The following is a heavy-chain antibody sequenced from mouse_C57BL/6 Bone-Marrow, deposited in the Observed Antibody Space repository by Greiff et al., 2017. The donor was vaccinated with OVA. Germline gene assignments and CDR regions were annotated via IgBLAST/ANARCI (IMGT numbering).Heavy chain of an antibody. V-gene: IGHV1-82*01. CDR2: IYPGGGDT. D-gene: IGHD2-4*01. Sequence: VQLQESGPELVKPGASVKISCKASGYAFSSSWMNWVKQRPGKGLEWIGRIYPGGGDTKYNGKFKGKATLTADKSYSTAYMQLSSLTSAAAAVYVGEREGDYDLYFDYWGTGTTVTVSS. CDR1: GYAFSSSW. CDR3: EREGDYDLYFDY. J-gene: IGHJ1*03.